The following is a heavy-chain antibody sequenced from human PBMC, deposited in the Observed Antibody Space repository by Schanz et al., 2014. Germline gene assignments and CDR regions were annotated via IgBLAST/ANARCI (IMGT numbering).Heavy chain of an antibody. CDR1: GYIFGSHG. V-gene: IGHV1-46*03. J-gene: IGHJ3*02. CDR3: ARGPSTGAFDI. Sequence: QGQLVQSGAEVKKPGASVKVSCKASGYIFGSHGMTWVRQAPGQGLEWMGKINPSSGTTRIAQNFQGRLTVTRDTSTSTVYMELSSLRSEDTAVYFCARGPSTGAFDIWGQGTMVTVSS. CDR2: INPSSGTT.